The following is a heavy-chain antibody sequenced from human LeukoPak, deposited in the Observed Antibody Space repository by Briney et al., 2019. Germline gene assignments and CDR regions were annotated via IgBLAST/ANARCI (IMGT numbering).Heavy chain of an antibody. CDR1: GGSISSYY. J-gene: IGHJ4*02. CDR2: IYYSGST. D-gene: IGHD3-22*01. CDR3: ARGWGRSSGYYWHFDY. V-gene: IGHV4-59*01. Sequence: SSETLSLTCTVSGGSISSYYWSWIRQPPGKGLEWIGYIYYSGSTNYNPSLKSRVTISVDTFKNQFSLKLSSVTAADTAVYYCARGWGRSSGYYWHFDYWGQGTLVTVSS.